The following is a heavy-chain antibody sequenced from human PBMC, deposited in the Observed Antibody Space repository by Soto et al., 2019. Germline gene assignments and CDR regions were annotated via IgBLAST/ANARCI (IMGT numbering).Heavy chain of an antibody. CDR3: ARRDIAAAGPYGMDV. J-gene: IGHJ6*02. CDR2: IDPSDSYT. V-gene: IGHV5-10-1*01. CDR1: GYSFTSYW. Sequence: GESLKISCKGSGYSFTSYWISWVRQMPGKGLEWMGRIDPSDSYTNYSPSFQGHVTISADKSIGTAYLQWSSLKASDTAMYYCARRDIAAAGPYGMDVWGQGTTVTVSS. D-gene: IGHD6-13*01.